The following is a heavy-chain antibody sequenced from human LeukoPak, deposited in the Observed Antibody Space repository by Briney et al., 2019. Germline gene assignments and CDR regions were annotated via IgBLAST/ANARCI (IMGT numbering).Heavy chain of an antibody. V-gene: IGHV4-59*01. CDR2: IYYSGST. Sequence: SPSETLSLTCSVEGGSFSGYYCSWSRQPPGKGLEWSGYIYYSGSTNYPPSLKRRVTISVDTSKNQFSLKLSSVTAADTAVYYCARVERWLVTDYWGQGTLVTVSS. J-gene: IGHJ4*02. CDR1: GGSFSGYY. D-gene: IGHD6-19*01. CDR3: ARVERWLVTDY.